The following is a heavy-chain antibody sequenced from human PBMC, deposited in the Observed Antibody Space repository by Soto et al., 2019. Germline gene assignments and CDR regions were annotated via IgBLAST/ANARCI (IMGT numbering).Heavy chain of an antibody. Sequence: GGSLRLSCAASGFTVSNNYMNWVRQAPGKGLEWVAIISGSAGRTYYADSVKGRFTISRDNSKNTLYLQMNSLRAEDTAVYHCAKVTSARVFYFGLDVWGQGTTVTVSS. V-gene: IGHV3-23*01. J-gene: IGHJ6*02. D-gene: IGHD2-2*01. CDR2: ISGSAGRT. CDR3: AKVTSARVFYFGLDV. CDR1: GFTVSNNY.